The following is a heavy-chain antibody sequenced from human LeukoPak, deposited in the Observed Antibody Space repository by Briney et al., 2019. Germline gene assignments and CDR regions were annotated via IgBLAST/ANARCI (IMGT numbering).Heavy chain of an antibody. J-gene: IGHJ3*02. D-gene: IGHD6-13*01. CDR2: IINSGGTT. CDR3: ARRYSSFDAFDI. CDR1: GFTFSSYG. V-gene: IGHV3-23*01. Sequence: PGGSLRLSCAASGFTFSSYGMTWVRQAPGKGLEWVSAIINSGGTTYYADSVKGRFTISRDNSKNTLYLQMNSLRAEDTAVYHCARRYSSFDAFDIWGQGTMVTVSS.